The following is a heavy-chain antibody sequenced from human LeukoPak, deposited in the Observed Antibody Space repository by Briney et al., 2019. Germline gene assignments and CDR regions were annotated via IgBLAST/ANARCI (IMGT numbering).Heavy chain of an antibody. D-gene: IGHD2-15*01. Sequence: ASVKVSCQASVYTFTSYDIHWVRQATGQGRDWMGWVHPNSGTTGYAQKFQGRVTMTRNTSIRTAYMELSSLRSEDTAVYYCARGAPGSYCSGGSCPYFDYWGQGTLVSVSS. V-gene: IGHV1-8*01. CDR1: VYTFTSYD. J-gene: IGHJ4*02. CDR3: ARGAPGSYCSGGSCPYFDY. CDR2: VHPNSGTT.